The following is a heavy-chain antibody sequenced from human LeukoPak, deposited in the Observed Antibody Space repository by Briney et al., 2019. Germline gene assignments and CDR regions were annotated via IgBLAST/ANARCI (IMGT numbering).Heavy chain of an antibody. CDR1: KFTFSNYG. CDR2: VSAHGTTK. D-gene: IGHD3-10*01. V-gene: IGHV3-30*18. J-gene: IGHJ4*02. CDR3: AKEFDSGGYGANFDS. Sequence: GRSLRLSCTGSKFTFSNYGMQWVRQAPGKGLEWVAVVSAHGTTKYYADSVKGRFTISRDNFRNTMYLQMNSLRAEDTAVYYCAKEFDSGGYGANFDSWGQGTLVTVSS.